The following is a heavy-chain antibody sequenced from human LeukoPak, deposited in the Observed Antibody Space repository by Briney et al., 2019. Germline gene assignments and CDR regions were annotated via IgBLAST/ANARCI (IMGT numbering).Heavy chain of an antibody. CDR3: AKDPSLEGYNWNYDGRC. CDR1: GFTFSSYG. CDR2: IRYDGSNK. V-gene: IGHV3-30*02. D-gene: IGHD1-7*01. Sequence: PGGSLRLSCAAPGFTFSSYGMHWVRQAPGKGLEWVAFIRYDGSNKYYADSVKGRFTISRDNSKNTLYLQMNSLRAEDTAVYYCAKDPSLEGYNWNYDGRCWGQGTLVTVSS. J-gene: IGHJ4*02.